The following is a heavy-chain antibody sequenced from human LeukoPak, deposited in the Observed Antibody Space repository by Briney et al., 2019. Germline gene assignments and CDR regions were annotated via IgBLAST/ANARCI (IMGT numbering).Heavy chain of an antibody. V-gene: IGHV3-21*04. CDR3: AKDKKAQVYDSSGWIDY. D-gene: IGHD3-22*01. J-gene: IGHJ4*02. Sequence: PGGSLRLSCAGSGFTFSRYTYWVRQAPGRGLEWVSAISGDSKYIYYTDSVKGRFTISRDNARNSLYLQMNSLRAEDTALYYCAKDKKAQVYDSSGWIDYWGQGTLVTVSS. CDR1: GFTFSRYT. CDR2: ISGDSKYI.